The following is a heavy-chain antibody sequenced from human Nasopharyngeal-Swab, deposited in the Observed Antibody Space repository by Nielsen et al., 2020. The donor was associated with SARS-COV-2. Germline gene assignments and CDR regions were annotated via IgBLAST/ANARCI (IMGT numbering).Heavy chain of an antibody. CDR2: IYYSGST. Sequence: WIRQPPGKGLEWIGYIYYSGSTNYNPSLKSRVTISVDTSKNQFSLKLSSVTAADTAVYYRARDRGSYYGSGVWYYYGMDVWGQGTTVTVSS. V-gene: IGHV4-59*01. D-gene: IGHD3-10*01. CDR3: ARDRGSYYGSGVWYYYGMDV. J-gene: IGHJ6*02.